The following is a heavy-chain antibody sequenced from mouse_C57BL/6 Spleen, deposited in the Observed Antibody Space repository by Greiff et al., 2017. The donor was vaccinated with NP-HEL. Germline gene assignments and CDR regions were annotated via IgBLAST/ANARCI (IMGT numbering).Heavy chain of an antibody. V-gene: IGHV1-5*01. CDR3: TRLEVVAYYYAMDY. CDR1: GYTFTSYW. D-gene: IGHD1-1*01. Sequence: EVQLQQSGTVLARPGASVKMSCKTSGYTFTSYWMHWVKQRPGQGLEWIGAIYPGNSDTSYNQKFKGKAKLTAVTSASTAYMELSSLTNEDSAVYYCTRLEVVAYYYAMDYWGQGTSVTVSS. CDR2: IYPGNSDT. J-gene: IGHJ4*01.